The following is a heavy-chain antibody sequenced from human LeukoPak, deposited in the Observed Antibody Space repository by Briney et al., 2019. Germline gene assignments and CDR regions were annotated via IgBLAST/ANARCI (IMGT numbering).Heavy chain of an antibody. Sequence: ASVKVSCKASGYTFTGYYMHWVRQAPGQGLEWMGWISAYNGNTNYAQKLQGRVTMTTDTSTSTAYMELRSLRSDDTAVYYCARISAYGSGSYLFDYWGQGTLVTVSS. V-gene: IGHV1-18*04. J-gene: IGHJ4*02. CDR2: ISAYNGNT. D-gene: IGHD3-10*01. CDR1: GYTFTGYY. CDR3: ARISAYGSGSYLFDY.